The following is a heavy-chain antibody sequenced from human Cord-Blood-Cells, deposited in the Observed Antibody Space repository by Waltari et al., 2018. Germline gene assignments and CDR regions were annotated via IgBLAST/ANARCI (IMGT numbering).Heavy chain of an antibody. D-gene: IGHD6-13*01. V-gene: IGHV4-34*01. J-gene: IGHJ4*02. CDR1: GGSFSGYY. Sequence: QVQLQQWGAGLLKPSETLSLTCAVYGGSFSGYYWSWIRQPPGKGLEWIGEINQSGSSNSNPALKSRVTISGDTSKNQFSLKLSSVTAADTAVYYCAGQRVIAAAGYDYWGQETLVTVSS. CDR2: INQSGSS. CDR3: AGQRVIAAAGYDY.